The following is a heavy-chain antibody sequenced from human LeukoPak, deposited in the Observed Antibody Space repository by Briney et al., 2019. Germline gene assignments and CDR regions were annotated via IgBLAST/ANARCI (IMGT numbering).Heavy chain of an antibody. D-gene: IGHD3-16*01. CDR2: IDDSERT. V-gene: IGHV3-23*05. CDR3: STRLGEHFDY. Sequence: QPGGSLRLSCTASGFTFSSYILNWVRQAPGKGLEWVSTIDDSERTHYADSVQGRFTISRDNSKNTIFLHMNSLRAEDTAVYFCSTRLGEHFDYWGQGTRVTVSS. CDR1: GFTFSSYI. J-gene: IGHJ4*02.